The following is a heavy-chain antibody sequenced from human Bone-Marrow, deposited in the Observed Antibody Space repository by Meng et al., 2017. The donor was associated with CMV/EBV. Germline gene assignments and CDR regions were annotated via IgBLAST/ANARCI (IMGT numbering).Heavy chain of an antibody. V-gene: IGHV6-1*01. J-gene: IGHJ5*02. CDR3: AFSNCSSTSCWDWFDP. CDR2: TCYRSKWYN. D-gene: IGHD2-2*01. CDR1: TRSA. Sequence: TRSAWNWIRQSPSRGLEWLGRTCYRSKWYNDYAVSVKSRITINPDTSKNQLSLQLNSVTPEDTAVYYCAFSNCSSTSCWDWFDPWGQGTLVTVSS.